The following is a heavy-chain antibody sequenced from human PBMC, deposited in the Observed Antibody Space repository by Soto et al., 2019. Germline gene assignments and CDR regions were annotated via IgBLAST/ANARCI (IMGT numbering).Heavy chain of an antibody. D-gene: IGHD5-12*01. CDR2: ISGSGGST. J-gene: IGHJ4*02. CDR3: AKRRLRLSGPFDS. Sequence: EVQLLESGGGLVQPGGSLRLSCAASGFTFSSYAMCWVRQAPGKGLEWVSAISGSGGSTYYSDSVKGRFTISRDNYKTTLYMQMNSLRAEDTAGYYCAKRRLRLSGPFDSWGQGTLVTVSS. CDR1: GFTFSSYA. V-gene: IGHV3-23*01.